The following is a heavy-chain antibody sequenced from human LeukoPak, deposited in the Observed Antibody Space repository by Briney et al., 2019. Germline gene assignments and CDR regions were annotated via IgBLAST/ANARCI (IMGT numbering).Heavy chain of an antibody. V-gene: IGHV4-59*01. CDR3: ARQIAEFDP. CDR2: IYYSGST. Sequence: PSETLSLTCTVSGGSISSYYWSWIRQPPGKGLEWIGYIYYSGSTNYNPSLKSRVTISVDTSKNQFSLKLSSVTAADTVVYYCARQIAEFDPWGQGTLVTVSS. J-gene: IGHJ5*02. D-gene: IGHD6-13*01. CDR1: GGSISSYY.